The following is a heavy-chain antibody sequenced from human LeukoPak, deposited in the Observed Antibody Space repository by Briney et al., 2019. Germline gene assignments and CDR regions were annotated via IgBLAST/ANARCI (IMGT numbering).Heavy chain of an antibody. J-gene: IGHJ4*02. D-gene: IGHD6-19*01. CDR2: ISAYNGNT. Sequence: GASVKVSCKASGYTFTSYGISWVRQAPGQGLEWMGWISAYNGNTNYAQRLQGRVTMTTDTSTSTACMELRSLRSDDTAAYYCARDGRYSSGWNVHWGQGTLVTVSS. CDR3: ARDGRYSSGWNVH. V-gene: IGHV1-18*01. CDR1: GYTFTSYG.